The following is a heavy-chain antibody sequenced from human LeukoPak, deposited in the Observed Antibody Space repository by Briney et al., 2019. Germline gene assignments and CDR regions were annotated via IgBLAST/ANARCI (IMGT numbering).Heavy chain of an antibody. CDR3: AKFNLGQEFFDY. CDR2: ISGSGGST. CDR1: GFTFSSYG. J-gene: IGHJ4*02. V-gene: IGHV3-23*01. D-gene: IGHD3-16*01. Sequence: GGSLRLSCAASGFTFSSYGMSWVRQAPGKGLEWVSAISGSGGSTYYADSVKGRFTISRDNSKNTLYLQMNSLRAEDTAVYYCAKFNLGQEFFDYWGQGTLVTVSS.